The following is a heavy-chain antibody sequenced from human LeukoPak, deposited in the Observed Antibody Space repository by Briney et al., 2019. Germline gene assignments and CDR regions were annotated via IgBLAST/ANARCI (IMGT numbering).Heavy chain of an antibody. D-gene: IGHD2-2*01. Sequence: PSETLSLTCTVSGGSISSGGYYWSWIRQHPGKGLEWIGWIYNSGITNYNPSLKSRVTISVDTSKIQFSLKLSSVTAADTAVYYCAREVRGAFDIWGQGTMVTVSS. J-gene: IGHJ3*02. CDR3: AREVRGAFDI. V-gene: IGHV4-61*08. CDR1: GGSISSGGYY. CDR2: IYNSGIT.